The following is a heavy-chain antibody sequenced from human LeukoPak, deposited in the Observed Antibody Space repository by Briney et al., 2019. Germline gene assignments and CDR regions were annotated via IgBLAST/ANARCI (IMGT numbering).Heavy chain of an antibody. V-gene: IGHV3-15*01. J-gene: IGHJ4*02. Sequence: GGSLRLSCAASGFSFNNVWMSWGRQAPGKGLEWVGHIKSKPDGGTTECAAPVKGRFTISRDDSKNTLYLQMNSLRTEDTAVYLCTISGATRFYAFDHWGQGTLVTVSS. CDR3: TISGATRFYAFDH. CDR1: GFSFNNVW. D-gene: IGHD2/OR15-2a*01. CDR2: IKSKPDGGTT.